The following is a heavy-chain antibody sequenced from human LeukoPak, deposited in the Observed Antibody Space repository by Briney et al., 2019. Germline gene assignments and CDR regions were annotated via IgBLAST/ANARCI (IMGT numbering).Heavy chain of an antibody. CDR1: GYTFTGYY. V-gene: IGHV1-2*02. D-gene: IGHD2-2*01. CDR2: INPNSGGT. Sequence: ASVKVSCKASGYTFTGYYIHWVRQAPGQGLEWMGWINPNSGGTNYAQKFQGRVTMTRDTSINTAYMELSRLRSEDTAVYYCARDPYCSSTSCYDEYNWFDPWGQGTLVTVSS. J-gene: IGHJ5*02. CDR3: ARDPYCSSTSCYDEYNWFDP.